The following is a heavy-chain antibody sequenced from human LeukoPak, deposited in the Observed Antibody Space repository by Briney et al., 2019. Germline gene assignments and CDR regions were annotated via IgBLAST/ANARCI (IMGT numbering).Heavy chain of an antibody. J-gene: IGHJ4*02. D-gene: IGHD3-22*01. CDR2: ISGSGGST. Sequence: GGSLRLSCAASGFTFSSYAMSWVRQAPGKGLEWVSAISGSGGSTYYADSVKGRFTISRDNSKNTLYLQMNSLRAEDTAVYYCAKDGPKRGYYDSSGYYNEVYWGQGTLVTVSS. CDR1: GFTFSSYA. V-gene: IGHV3-23*01. CDR3: AKDGPKRGYYDSSGYYNEVY.